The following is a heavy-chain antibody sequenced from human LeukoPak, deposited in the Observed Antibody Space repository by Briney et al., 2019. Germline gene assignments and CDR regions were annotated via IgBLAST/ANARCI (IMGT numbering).Heavy chain of an antibody. CDR3: ARFTASSYDSSGYYYLDAFDI. J-gene: IGHJ3*02. CDR2: ISSSSSYI. Sequence: GGSLRLSCAASGFTFSSYSMNWVRQAPGKGLEWVSSISSSSSYIYYADSVKGRFTISRDNAKNSLYLQMNSLRAEDTAVYYCARFTASSYDSSGYYYLDAFDIWGQGTMVTVSS. D-gene: IGHD3-22*01. V-gene: IGHV3-21*01. CDR1: GFTFSSYS.